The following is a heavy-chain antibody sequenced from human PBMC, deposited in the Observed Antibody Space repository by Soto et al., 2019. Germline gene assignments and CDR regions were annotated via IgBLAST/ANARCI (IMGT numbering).Heavy chain of an antibody. CDR1: GFTFSSYA. CDR2: ISGSGGST. D-gene: IGHD2-15*01. CDR3: ANFYCSGGSCYPPYYYYGMDV. Sequence: VGSLRLSCAASGFTFSSYAMSWVRQAPGKGLEWVSAISGSGGSTYYADSVKGRFTISRDNSKNTLYLQMNSLRAEDTAVYYCANFYCSGGSCYPPYYYYGMDVWGQGTTVTVSS. J-gene: IGHJ6*02. V-gene: IGHV3-23*01.